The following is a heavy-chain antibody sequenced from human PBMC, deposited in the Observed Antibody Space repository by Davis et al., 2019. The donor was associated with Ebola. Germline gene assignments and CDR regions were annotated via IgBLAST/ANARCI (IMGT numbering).Heavy chain of an antibody. J-gene: IGHJ5*02. V-gene: IGHV3-73*01. D-gene: IGHD3-10*01. CDR2: IRSKANSYAT. CDR3: ASHYYGSGKGYNWFDP. Sequence: GESLKISCAASGFTFSGSAMHWVRQASGKGLEWVGRIRSKANSYATAYAASVKGRFTISRDDSKNTAYLQMNSLRAEDTAVYYCASHYYGSGKGYNWFDPWGQGTLVTVSS. CDR1: GFTFSGSA.